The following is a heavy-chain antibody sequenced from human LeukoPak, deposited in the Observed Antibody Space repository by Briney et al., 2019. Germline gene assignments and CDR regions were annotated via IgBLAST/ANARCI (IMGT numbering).Heavy chain of an antibody. Sequence: GASVKVSCKASGGTFSSYAISWVRQAPRQGLEWMGRIIPIFGTANYAQKFQGRVTITTDESTSTAYMELSSLRSEDTAVYYCARDSIRDGTNSGFDYWGQGTLVTVSS. J-gene: IGHJ4*02. CDR1: GGTFSSYA. D-gene: IGHD5-24*01. V-gene: IGHV1-69*05. CDR3: ARDSIRDGTNSGFDY. CDR2: IIPIFGTA.